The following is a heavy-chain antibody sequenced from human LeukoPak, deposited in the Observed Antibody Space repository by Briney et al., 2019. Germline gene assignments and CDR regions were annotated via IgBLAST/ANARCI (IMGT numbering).Heavy chain of an antibody. V-gene: IGHV3-74*01. D-gene: IGHD2-8*02. CDR3: TRGGTDHAFDI. Sequence: GGSLRLSCAASRFTFSSYGMHWVRQAPGKGLVWVSRIGNDGSNTIYADSVKGRFTISRDNAKNTLYLQMNSLIAEDTAVYYWTRGGTDHAFDIGSQASMLTVSS. J-gene: IGHJ3*02. CDR2: IGNDGSNT. CDR1: RFTFSSYG.